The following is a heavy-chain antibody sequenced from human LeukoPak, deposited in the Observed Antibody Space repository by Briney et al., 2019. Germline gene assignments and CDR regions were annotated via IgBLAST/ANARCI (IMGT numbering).Heavy chain of an antibody. V-gene: IGHV4-39*01. CDR3: ARREGARPMDY. CDR1: GGYISSSSYF. CDR2: IYYSGST. Sequence: PSETLSLTCTVSGGYISSSSYFWGWIRQPPGKELEWIGSIYYSGSTYYNPSLKSRVTISVDASKNQFSLKLSSVTAADTAIYYCARREGARPMDYWGQGILVTVSS. J-gene: IGHJ4*02. D-gene: IGHD6-6*01.